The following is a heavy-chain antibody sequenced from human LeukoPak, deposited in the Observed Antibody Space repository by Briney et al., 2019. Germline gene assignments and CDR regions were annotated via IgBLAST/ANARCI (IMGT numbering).Heavy chain of an antibody. Sequence: PGGSLRLSCAASGFTFDDYAMHWVRQAPGKGLEWVSGISWNSGSIGYADSVKGRFTISRDNAKNSLYLQMNSLRAEDMALYYCAKDDSSSWYGDWYFDLWGRGTLVTVSS. V-gene: IGHV3-9*03. CDR1: GFTFDDYA. CDR3: AKDDSSSWYGDWYFDL. D-gene: IGHD6-13*01. CDR2: ISWNSGSI. J-gene: IGHJ2*01.